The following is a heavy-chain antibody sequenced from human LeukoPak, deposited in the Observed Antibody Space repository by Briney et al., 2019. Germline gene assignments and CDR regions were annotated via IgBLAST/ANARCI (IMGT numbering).Heavy chain of an antibody. CDR1: GGSFSGYY. D-gene: IGHD6-6*01. J-gene: IGHJ4*02. CDR3: ARGRNLHSSSPQFDY. V-gene: IGHV4-34*01. CDR2: INHSGST. Sequence: RPSETLSLTCAVYGGSFSGYYWSWIRQPPGKGLEWIGEINHSGSTNYNPSLKSRVTISVDTSKNQFSLKLSSVTAADTAVYYCARGRNLHSSSPQFDYWGQGTLVTVSS.